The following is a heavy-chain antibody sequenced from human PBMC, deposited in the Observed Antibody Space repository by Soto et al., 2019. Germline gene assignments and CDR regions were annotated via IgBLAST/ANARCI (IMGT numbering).Heavy chain of an antibody. CDR1: GGSISSYY. CDR2: IYYSGST. V-gene: IGHV4-59*08. CDR3: ARRVRNYDILTGYYGDAFDI. J-gene: IGHJ3*02. D-gene: IGHD3-9*01. Sequence: SETLSLTCTVCGGSISSYYWRWIRQPPGKGLEWIGYIYYSGSTNYNPSLKSRVTISVDTSKNQFSLKLSSVTAADTAVYYCARRVRNYDILTGYYGDAFDIWGQGTMVT.